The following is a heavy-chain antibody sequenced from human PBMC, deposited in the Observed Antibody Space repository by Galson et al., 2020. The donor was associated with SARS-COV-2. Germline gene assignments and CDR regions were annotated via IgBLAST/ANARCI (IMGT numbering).Heavy chain of an antibody. CDR3: ARDCGGDCYSPDVFNI. CDR1: GFTFSYFA. D-gene: IGHD2-21*01. Sequence: GGSLRLSCAASGFTFSYFAIHWVRQAPGKGLEWVAFISYDGSDKYYADSVKGRFTISRDTSKNTLYLQMNSLGVEDTAKYFCARDCGGDCYSPDVFNIWGQGTMVAVSS. J-gene: IGHJ3*02. CDR2: ISYDGSDK. V-gene: IGHV3-30*04.